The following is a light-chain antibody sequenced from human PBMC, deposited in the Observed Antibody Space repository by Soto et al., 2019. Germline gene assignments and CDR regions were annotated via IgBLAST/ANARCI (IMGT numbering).Light chain of an antibody. J-gene: IGKJ4*01. CDR3: QQYDITPPNT. V-gene: IGKV3-20*01. CDR2: GAS. Sequence: EIVLTQSPGTLSLSPGEGATLSCRASQIVRSTYLAWFQQKPGQAPRLLIYGASTRATGIPDRFSGSGSGTVFTLTISGLEPKDFALYYCQQYDITPPNTFGGGTKVDIK. CDR1: QIVRSTY.